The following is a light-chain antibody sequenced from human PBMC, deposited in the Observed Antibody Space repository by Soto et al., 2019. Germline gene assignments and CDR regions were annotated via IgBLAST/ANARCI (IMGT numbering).Light chain of an antibody. CDR3: QQYTDWPALT. J-gene: IGKJ4*01. V-gene: IGKV3-15*01. CDR2: AAS. CDR1: QSVSSN. Sequence: DTVMTQSPATLSVSPGESATLSCRASQSVSSNVAWYQQKPGQAPRLLIYAASTRATGISTRFRGSGSGTEFTLTIISLQSEDFAVYYCQQYTDWPALTFGGGTKVE.